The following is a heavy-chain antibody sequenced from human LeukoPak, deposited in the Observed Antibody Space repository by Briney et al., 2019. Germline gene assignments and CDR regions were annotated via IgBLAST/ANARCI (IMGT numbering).Heavy chain of an antibody. CDR3: ARIGITIFPNCMDV. J-gene: IGHJ6*03. Sequence: PSETLSLTCAVYGGSFSGYYWSWIRQPPGKGLEWIGEINHSGSTNYNPSLKSRVTISVDTPKNQFSLKLSSVTAADTAVYYCARIGITIFPNCMDVWGKGTTVTVSS. CDR2: INHSGST. V-gene: IGHV4-34*01. D-gene: IGHD3-9*01. CDR1: GGSFSGYY.